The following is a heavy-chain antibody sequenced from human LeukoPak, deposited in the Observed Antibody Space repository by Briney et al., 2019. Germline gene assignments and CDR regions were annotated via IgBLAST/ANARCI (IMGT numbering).Heavy chain of an antibody. Sequence: PGGSLRLSCAASGFTVSSNYMSWVRQAPGKGLEWVSVIYSGGSTYYADSVKGRFTISRDNSKNSLYLQMNSLRAEDTALYHCARGFFDILTGYYQDYYYGMDVWGQGTTVTVSS. J-gene: IGHJ6*02. V-gene: IGHV3-66*01. D-gene: IGHD3-9*01. CDR1: GFTVSSNY. CDR2: IYSGGST. CDR3: ARGFFDILTGYYQDYYYGMDV.